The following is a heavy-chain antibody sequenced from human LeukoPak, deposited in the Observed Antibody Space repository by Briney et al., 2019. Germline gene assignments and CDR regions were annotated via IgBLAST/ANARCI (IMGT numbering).Heavy chain of an antibody. CDR3: ARSYYDFWSGYRNDYYYYYYMDV. Sequence: GASVKVSCKASGYTFTSYDINWVRQATGQGLEWMGWMNPNSGNTGYAQKFQGRVTITRNTSISTAYMELSSLRSEDTAVYYCARSYYDFWSGYRNDYYYYYYMDVWGKGTTVTVSS. CDR2: MNPNSGNT. V-gene: IGHV1-8*03. J-gene: IGHJ6*03. CDR1: GYTFTSYD. D-gene: IGHD3-3*01.